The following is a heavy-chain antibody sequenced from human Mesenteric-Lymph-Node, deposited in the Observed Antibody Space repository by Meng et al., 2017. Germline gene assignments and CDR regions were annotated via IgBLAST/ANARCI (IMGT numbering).Heavy chain of an antibody. Sequence: SGPTLVKPAQTLTLTCTISGFSLTTSGVGVGWIRQPPGKALEWLALIFWDDDKRYSPSLKSRLTITKDTSKNQVVLTMTNMDPEDTATYYCAHRGTNYYYDMGYFQHWGQGTLVTVSS. CDR3: AHRGTNYYYDMGYFQH. D-gene: IGHD3-22*01. V-gene: IGHV2-5*02. J-gene: IGHJ1*01. CDR2: IFWDDDK. CDR1: GFSLTTSGVG.